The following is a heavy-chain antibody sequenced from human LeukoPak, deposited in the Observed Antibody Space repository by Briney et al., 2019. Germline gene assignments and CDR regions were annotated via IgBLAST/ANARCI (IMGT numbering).Heavy chain of an antibody. CDR1: GFTFSSYG. V-gene: IGHV3-30*18. D-gene: IGHD6-19*01. CDR2: ISYDGSNK. Sequence: GRSPRLSCAASGFTFSSYGMHWVRQAPGKGLEWVAVISYDGSNKYYADSVKGRFTISRDNSKNTLYLQMNSLRAEDTAVYYCAKKASWSSGWVDYWGQGTLVTVSS. J-gene: IGHJ4*02. CDR3: AKKASWSSGWVDY.